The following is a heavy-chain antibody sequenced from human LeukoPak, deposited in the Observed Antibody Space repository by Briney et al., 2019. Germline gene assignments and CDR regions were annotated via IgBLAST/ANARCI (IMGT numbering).Heavy chain of an antibody. J-gene: IGHJ4*02. V-gene: IGHV3-30*18. CDR1: GFTFSSYG. Sequence: GGSLRLSCAASGFTFSSYGMHWVRQAPGKGLEWVAVISYDGSNKYYADSVKGRFTISRDNSKNTLYLQMNSLRAEDTAVYCCAKDPSSGAYYFDYWGQGTLVTVSS. D-gene: IGHD1-26*01. CDR2: ISYDGSNK. CDR3: AKDPSSGAYYFDY.